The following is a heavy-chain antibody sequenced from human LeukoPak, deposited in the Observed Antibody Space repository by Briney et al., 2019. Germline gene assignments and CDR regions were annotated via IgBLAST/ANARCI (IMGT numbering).Heavy chain of an antibody. D-gene: IGHD3-22*01. CDR2: ITNSGNSK. V-gene: IGHV3-48*01. Sequence: PGGSLRLSCAASGFSFSSYGMHWVRQAPGKGLEWVSYITNSGNSKSYADSVKGRFTISRDNTKNSLYLQMNGLRAEDTAVYYCARTRSSGYLTSDYWGQGILVTVSS. CDR1: GFSFSSYG. CDR3: ARTRSSGYLTSDY. J-gene: IGHJ4*02.